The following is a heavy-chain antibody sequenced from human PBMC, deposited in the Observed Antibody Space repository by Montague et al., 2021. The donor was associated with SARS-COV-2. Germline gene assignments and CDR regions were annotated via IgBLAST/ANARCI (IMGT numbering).Heavy chain of an antibody. Sequence: SETLSLTCGVSGGSINSYYWSWIRQPAGKGLEWIGRIYTSGRTNHSPSLKSRVTISVDTSRNHLSLKLSSVTAADTAVYYCARFAYRLLFIASYYGMDVWGQGTTVTVSS. J-gene: IGHJ6*02. CDR1: GGSINSYY. V-gene: IGHV4-4*07. CDR3: ARFAYRLLFIASYYGMDV. D-gene: IGHD2-2*01. CDR2: IYTSGRT.